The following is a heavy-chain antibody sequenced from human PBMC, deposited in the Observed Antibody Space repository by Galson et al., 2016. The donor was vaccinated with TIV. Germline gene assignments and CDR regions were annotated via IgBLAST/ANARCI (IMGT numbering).Heavy chain of an antibody. J-gene: IGHJ3*02. D-gene: IGHD3-22*01. V-gene: IGHV1-2*06. Sequence: QSGAEVTKPGESLKISCKASGSSFTGYYMHWVRQAPGQGLEWLGRINPSNDVTDYAQNFQGRVTLTRDTSITTVYMELSSLRSEDTAVYYCAEASKYESSGYYRDVFDIWGQGTTVTVSS. CDR2: INPSNDVT. CDR1: GSSFTGYY. CDR3: AEASKYESSGYYRDVFDI.